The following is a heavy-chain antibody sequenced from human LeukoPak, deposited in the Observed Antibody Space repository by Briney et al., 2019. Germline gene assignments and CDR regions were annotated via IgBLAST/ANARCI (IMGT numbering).Heavy chain of an antibody. V-gene: IGHV1-18*01. D-gene: IGHD3-10*01. CDR3: ARESLWFGVDAFDI. CDR1: GYTFTSYG. CDR2: ISAYNGNT. Sequence: GASVKVSCKASGYTFTSYGISWVRQAPGQGLEWMGWISAYNGNTNYAQKLQGRVTMTTDTSTSTAYMELRSLRSDDTAVYYCARESLWFGVDAFDIWGQGTMVTVSS. J-gene: IGHJ3*02.